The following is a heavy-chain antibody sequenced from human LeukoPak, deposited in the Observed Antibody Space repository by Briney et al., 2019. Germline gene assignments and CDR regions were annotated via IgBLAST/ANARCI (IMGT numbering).Heavy chain of an antibody. J-gene: IGHJ4*02. D-gene: IGHD6-13*01. CDR3: AREQRQQLVPFDY. V-gene: IGHV3-11*01. CDR2: ISSSGSTI. CDR1: GFTFSDYY. Sequence: GGSLRLSCAASGFTFSDYYMSWIRQAPGKGLEWVSYISSSGSTIYYADSVKGRFTISRDNAKNSLYLQMNSLRAEDTAVYYCAREQRQQLVPFDYWGQGTLVTVSS.